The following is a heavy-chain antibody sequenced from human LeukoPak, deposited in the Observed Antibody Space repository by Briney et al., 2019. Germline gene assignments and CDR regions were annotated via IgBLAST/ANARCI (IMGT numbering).Heavy chain of an antibody. J-gene: IGHJ4*02. V-gene: IGHV1-18*04. D-gene: IGHD3-16*01. CDR1: GYTFTSYG. CDR3: ARGWASPFGNFIFDY. CDR2: ISAYNGNT. Sequence: AASVNVSGKASGYTFTSYGINWVRQAPGQGLEWMGWISAYNGNTNYAQKLQGRVTMTTDTSTSTAYMELRSLRSDDTAVYYCARGWASPFGNFIFDYWGEGTLVTVSS.